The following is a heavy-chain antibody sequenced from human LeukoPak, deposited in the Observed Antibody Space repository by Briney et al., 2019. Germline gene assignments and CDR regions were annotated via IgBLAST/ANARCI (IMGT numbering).Heavy chain of an antibody. CDR3: SRRRNYYGMDV. D-gene: IGHD3-10*01. J-gene: IGHJ6*02. CDR1: GFTFSSYE. V-gene: IGHV3-48*03. Sequence: EGSLRLSCVASGFTFSSYEMIWVLQAPGQALHLVSKISTTSDTVHIADSVKRRFTISRNTAKNSLSLQMISLRAEDPAGNCCSRRRNYYGMDVRGQGTTVTVSS. CDR2: ISTTSDTV.